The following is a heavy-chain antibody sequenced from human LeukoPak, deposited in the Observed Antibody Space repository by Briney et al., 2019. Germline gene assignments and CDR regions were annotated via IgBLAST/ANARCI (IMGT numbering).Heavy chain of an antibody. Sequence: GGSLRLSCAASGFTFSTSDMHWVRQAPGKGLEWVSFIQYDGSRKNYVDSVKGRFTISRDNAKNSLYLQMNSLRAEDTAMYYCARGNSGRTTIFGVVIQYYFDYWGQGTLVTVSS. CDR3: ARGNSGRTTIFGVVIQYYFDY. D-gene: IGHD3-3*01. CDR2: IQYDGSRK. CDR1: GFTFSTSD. J-gene: IGHJ4*02. V-gene: IGHV3-30*02.